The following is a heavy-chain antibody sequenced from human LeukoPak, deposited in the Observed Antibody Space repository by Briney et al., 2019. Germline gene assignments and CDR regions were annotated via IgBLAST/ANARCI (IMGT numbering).Heavy chain of an antibody. CDR3: ARDPVGSSSSGNY. V-gene: IGHV4-39*07. Sequence: PSETLSLTCTVSGDSISSSSYYWGWIRQPPGKGLEWIGSIPYSGSTYYNPSLKSRVNISVDTSKNQFSLKLSSVTAADTAVYYCARDPVGSSSSGNYWGQGTLVTVSS. CDR2: IPYSGST. J-gene: IGHJ4*02. CDR1: GDSISSSSYY. D-gene: IGHD6-6*01.